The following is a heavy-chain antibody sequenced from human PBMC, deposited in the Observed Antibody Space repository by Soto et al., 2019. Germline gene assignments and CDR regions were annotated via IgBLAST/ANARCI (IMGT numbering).Heavy chain of an antibody. V-gene: IGHV3-23*01. D-gene: IGHD2-15*01. J-gene: IGHJ3*02. CDR2: ISGSGGST. CDR3: AKLGGYCSGGSCYHAAAFDI. Sequence: GGSLRLSCAASGFTFSSYAMSWVRQAPGKGLEWVSAISGSGGSTYYADSVKGRFTISRDNSKNTLYLQMSSLRAEDTAVYYCAKLGGYCSGGSCYHAAAFDIWGQGTMVTVSS. CDR1: GFTFSSYA.